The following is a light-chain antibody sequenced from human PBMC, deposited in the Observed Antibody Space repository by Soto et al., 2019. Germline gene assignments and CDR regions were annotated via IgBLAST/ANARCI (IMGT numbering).Light chain of an antibody. J-gene: IGLJ1*01. V-gene: IGLV2-14*01. CDR3: SSFTNTYSRDA. CDR2: SVS. CDR1: SGDVGGYNY. Sequence: QSALSQPASVSGSPGQSITISCSGGSGDVGGYNYVSWFQHHSGKAPKLIIYSVSYRPSGISTRFSGSKSGDTTSLTISGLQAEDEADYYCSSFTNTYSRDAFGTGTKLTVL.